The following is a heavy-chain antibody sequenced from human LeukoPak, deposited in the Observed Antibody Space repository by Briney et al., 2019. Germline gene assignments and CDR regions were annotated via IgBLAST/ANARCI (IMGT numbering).Heavy chain of an antibody. J-gene: IGHJ4*02. V-gene: IGHV3-21*01. D-gene: IGHD6-6*01. CDR3: ARARTSIAALDY. Sequence: PGGSLRRSCAASGFTFSSYSMNWVRQAPGKGLEWVSSISSSSSYIYYADSVKGRFTISRDNAKNSLYLQMNSLRAEDTAVYYCARARTSIAALDYWGQGTLVTVSS. CDR2: ISSSSSYI. CDR1: GFTFSSYS.